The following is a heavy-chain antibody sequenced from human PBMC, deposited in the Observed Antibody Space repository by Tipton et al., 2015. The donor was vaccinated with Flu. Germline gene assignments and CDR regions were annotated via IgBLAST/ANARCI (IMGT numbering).Heavy chain of an antibody. CDR3: AKGGSLLLFAYNGFDP. D-gene: IGHD2-15*01. CDR1: GYTFTSYY. V-gene: IGHV1-46*01. CDR2: INPSGGST. Sequence: QLVQSGAEVKKPGASVKVSCKASGYTFTSYYMHWVRQAPGQGLEWMGIINPSGGSTSYAQKFQGRVTMTRDTSTSTVYMELSSLRSEDTAVYYCAKGGSLLLFAYNGFDPWGQGTLVTVSS. J-gene: IGHJ5*02.